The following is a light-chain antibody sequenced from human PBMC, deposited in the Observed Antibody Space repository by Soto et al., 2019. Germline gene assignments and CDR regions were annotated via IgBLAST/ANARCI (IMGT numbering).Light chain of an antibody. CDR2: DAS. CDR3: QQYDGLPLT. V-gene: IGKV1-33*01. J-gene: IGKJ2*01. CDR1: QDIGNF. Sequence: DIQMTQSPSSLSASVGDRVTITCQASQDIGNFLNWYQQKPGKAPKLLIYDASNLETGVPSRLIGKKFGTDFFFTISGLQPKDFATYYCQQYDGLPLTFGQGTKLEIK.